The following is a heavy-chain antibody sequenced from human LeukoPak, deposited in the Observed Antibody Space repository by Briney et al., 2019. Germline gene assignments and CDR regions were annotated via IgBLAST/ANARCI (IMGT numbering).Heavy chain of an antibody. CDR3: ARGPGIAAAGTSVYYYYYYMDV. Sequence: ASVKVSCKASGYTFTGYYMHWVRQAPGQGLEWMGWINPNSGGTNYALKFQGRVTMTRDTSISTAYMELSRLRSDDTAVYYCARGPGIAAAGTSVYYYYYYMDVWGKGTTVTVSS. CDR2: INPNSGGT. J-gene: IGHJ6*03. D-gene: IGHD6-13*01. CDR1: GYTFTGYY. V-gene: IGHV1-2*02.